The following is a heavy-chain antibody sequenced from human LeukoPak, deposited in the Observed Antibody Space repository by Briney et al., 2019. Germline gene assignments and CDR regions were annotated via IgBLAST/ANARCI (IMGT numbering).Heavy chain of an antibody. CDR3: ARDYSIAVAADAAIDAFDI. D-gene: IGHD6-19*01. V-gene: IGHV1-69*06. CDR1: GGTFSRYV. Sequence: EASVKVSCKASGGTFSRYVISWVRQAPGQGLEWIGGIIPIFGTANYAQKFQSRVTITADKSTSTAYMELSSLRSEDTAVYYCARDYSIAVAADAAIDAFDIWGQGTMVTVSS. CDR2: IIPIFGTA. J-gene: IGHJ3*02.